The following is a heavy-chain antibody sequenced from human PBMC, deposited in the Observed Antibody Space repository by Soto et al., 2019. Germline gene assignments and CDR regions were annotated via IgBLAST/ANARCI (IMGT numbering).Heavy chain of an antibody. D-gene: IGHD3-22*01. CDR3: ARGDDTSGYYYAFDH. CDR2: ISYDENIK. CDR1: AFTFSNYE. V-gene: IGHV3-30*03. J-gene: IGHJ4*02. Sequence: QVQLVESGGGVVQPGRSLRLSCAASAFTFSNYEMHWVRQAPGKGLVWVAIISYDENIKYYADSVKGRFTISRDKSKNPLYLQMNSLRPEDTAVYFCARGDDTSGYYYAFDHWGQGTLVTVSS.